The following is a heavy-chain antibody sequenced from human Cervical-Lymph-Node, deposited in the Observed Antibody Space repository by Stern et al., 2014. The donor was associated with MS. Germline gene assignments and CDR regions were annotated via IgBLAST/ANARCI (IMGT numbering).Heavy chain of an antibody. CDR3: ARKWSGYSGYDPHWFDP. Sequence: QVQLGQSGAEVKKPGSSVKVSCKASGGTFSSYTISWVRQAPGQGLEWMGRIIPILGIANYAQKFQGRVTITADKSTSTAYMELSSLRSEDTAVYYCARKWSGYSGYDPHWFDPWGQGTLVTVSS. D-gene: IGHD5-12*01. CDR1: GGTFSSYT. CDR2: IIPILGIA. V-gene: IGHV1-69*09. J-gene: IGHJ5*02.